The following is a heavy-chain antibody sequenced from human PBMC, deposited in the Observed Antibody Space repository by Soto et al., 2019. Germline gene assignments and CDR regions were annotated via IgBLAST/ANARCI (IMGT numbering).Heavy chain of an antibody. CDR2: ISGNGDNT. J-gene: IGHJ4*02. V-gene: IGHV3-23*01. Sequence: GGSLRLSCAAPGFTFSSYAMSWVRQAPGTGLEWVSSISGNGDNTFYGDSVKGRITISRDNSKNTLYLQMNNLRAEDTAVYYCARGPGTYDFPYYFGSWGQGALVTVSS. CDR1: GFTFSSYA. CDR3: ARGPGTYDFPYYFGS. D-gene: IGHD3-3*01.